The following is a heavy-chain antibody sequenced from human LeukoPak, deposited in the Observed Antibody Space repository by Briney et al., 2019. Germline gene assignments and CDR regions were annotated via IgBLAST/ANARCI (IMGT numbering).Heavy chain of an antibody. J-gene: IGHJ4*02. D-gene: IGHD4-23*01. CDR3: ARSLRWQPH. CDR1: GYTFTAFY. CDR2: INPKSGGT. V-gene: IGHV1-2*02. Sequence: ASVKVSCKASGYTFTAFYIHWVRQAPGQGLEWMGWINPKSGGTNYAQKFQDRVTMTRDTSISTAYMELNSLRSNDMAVYYCARSLRWQPHWGQGTLVTVSS.